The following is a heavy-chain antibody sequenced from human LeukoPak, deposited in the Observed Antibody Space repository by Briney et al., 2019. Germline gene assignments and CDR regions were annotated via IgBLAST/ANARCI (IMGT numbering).Heavy chain of an antibody. V-gene: IGHV3-53*01. CDR3: ARDHAAAGGGLDY. J-gene: IGHJ4*02. Sequence: PGASLRLSCAASGLTVSSNHMAWVRHAPGKGLEWVSVIYTGGITYYADSVQGRFTISRDNSKNTLYLQMNSLRVEDTALYYCARDHAAAGGGLDYWGQGTQVIVSS. D-gene: IGHD6-13*01. CDR2: IYTGGIT. CDR1: GLTVSSNH.